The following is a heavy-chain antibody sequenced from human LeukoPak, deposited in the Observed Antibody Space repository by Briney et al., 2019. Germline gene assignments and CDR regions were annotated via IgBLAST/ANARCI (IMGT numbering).Heavy chain of an antibody. V-gene: IGHV3-66*01. Sequence: HPGGSLRLSCAVSGFTVSNNYMSWVRQAPGKGLEWVSVIYSTGGIHYADSVKGRFTISRDSSKNTLFLQMSNLRAEDTAVYYCARFYFDSSGQNSRAYWGQGTQVTVSA. J-gene: IGHJ4*02. CDR3: ARFYFDSSGQNSRAY. CDR2: IYSTGGI. CDR1: GFTVSNNY. D-gene: IGHD3-22*01.